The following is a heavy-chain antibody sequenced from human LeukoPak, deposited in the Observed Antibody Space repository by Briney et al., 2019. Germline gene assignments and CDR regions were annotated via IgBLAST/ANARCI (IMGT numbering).Heavy chain of an antibody. V-gene: IGHV4-38-2*02. Sequence: SETLSLTCTVSGYSISSGYYWGWIRQPPGKGLEWIGSIYHSGSTYYNPSLKSRVTISVDTSKNQFSLKLSSVTAADTAVYYCARYREVGATVDYWGQGTLVTVSS. CDR2: IYHSGST. CDR1: GYSISSGYY. D-gene: IGHD1-26*01. J-gene: IGHJ4*02. CDR3: ARYREVGATVDY.